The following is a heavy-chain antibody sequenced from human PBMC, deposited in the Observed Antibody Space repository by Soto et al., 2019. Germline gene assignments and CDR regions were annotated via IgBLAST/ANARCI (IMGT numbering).Heavy chain of an antibody. CDR1: EFTFSSYE. J-gene: IGHJ4*02. CDR2: ISSSGTTI. V-gene: IGHV3-48*03. CDR3: VRFGGAAAGPGDY. Sequence: TGGSLRLSCVASEFTFSSYEMNWVRQAPGKGLEWVSYISSSGTTIYYTDSVKGRFTISRDNAKKSLYLQMNSLRAEDTAVYYCVRFGGAAAGPGDYWGQGTLVTGS. D-gene: IGHD6-13*01.